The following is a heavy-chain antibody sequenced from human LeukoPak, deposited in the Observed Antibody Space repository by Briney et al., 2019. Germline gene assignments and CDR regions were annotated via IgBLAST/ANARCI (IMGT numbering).Heavy chain of an antibody. CDR2: ISGSGGST. CDR3: ATATQGSGSYYFDRKYYFDY. V-gene: IGHV3-23*01. D-gene: IGHD3-10*01. CDR1: GFTFSSYA. Sequence: GGSLRLSCAASGFTFSSYAMSWVRQAPGKGLEWVSAISGSGGSTYYADSVKGRFTISRDNSKNTLYLQMNSLRAEDTAVYHCATATQGSGSYYFDRKYYFDYWGQGTLVTVSS. J-gene: IGHJ4*02.